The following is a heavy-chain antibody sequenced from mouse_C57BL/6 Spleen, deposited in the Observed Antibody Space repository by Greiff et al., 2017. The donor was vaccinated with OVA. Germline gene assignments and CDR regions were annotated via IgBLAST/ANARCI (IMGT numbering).Heavy chain of an antibody. J-gene: IGHJ4*01. CDR3: SRSTMVTTGAMDY. D-gene: IGHD2-2*01. CDR2: IRLKSDNYAT. Sequence: DVKLQESGGGLVQPGGSMKLSCVASGFTFSNYWMNWVRQSPEKGLEWVAQIRLKSDNYATHYAESVKGRFTISRDDSKSSVYLQMNNLRAEDTGIYYCSRSTMVTTGAMDYWGQGTSVTVSS. V-gene: IGHV6-3*01. CDR1: GFTFSNYW.